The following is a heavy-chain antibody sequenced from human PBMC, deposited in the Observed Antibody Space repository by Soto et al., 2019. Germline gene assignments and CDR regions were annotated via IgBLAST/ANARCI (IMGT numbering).Heavy chain of an antibody. CDR1: GYTFTSHG. CDR2: ISGYNGNT. D-gene: IGHD4-17*01. CDR3: TRWAGQYHDYGGPLDN. Sequence: QVQLVQSGAEVKKPGASVKVSCKASGYTFTSHGISWVRQAPGQGPEWMGWISGYNGNTNYAQKVHGRVTMTTDTSTSTAYMELRSLTSDDTAVYYCTRWAGQYHDYGGPLDNWGQGTLVTVSS. V-gene: IGHV1-18*04. J-gene: IGHJ4*02.